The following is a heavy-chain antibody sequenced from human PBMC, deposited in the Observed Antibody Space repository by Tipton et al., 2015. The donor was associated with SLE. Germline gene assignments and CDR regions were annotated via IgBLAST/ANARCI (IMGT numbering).Heavy chain of an antibody. CDR1: GFTFSSYE. Sequence: GSLRLSCAASGFTFSSYEMNWVRQAPGKGLEWASYISSSGSTIYYADSVKGRFTISRDNAKNSLYLQMNSLRAEDTAVYYCARDNGVGAPVDAFDIWGQGTMVTVSS. CDR3: ARDNGVGAPVDAFDI. V-gene: IGHV3-48*03. D-gene: IGHD1-26*01. CDR2: ISSSGSTI. J-gene: IGHJ3*02.